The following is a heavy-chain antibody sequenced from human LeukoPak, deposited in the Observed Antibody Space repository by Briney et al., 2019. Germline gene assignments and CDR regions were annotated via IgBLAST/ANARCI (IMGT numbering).Heavy chain of an antibody. J-gene: IGHJ4*02. CDR3: ARGGYCDGDCYLRNFDY. CDR2: IIPIFGTA. CDR1: GGTFSSYA. Sequence: GASVKVSCKASGGTFSSYAISWVRQAPGQGLEWMGGIIPIFGTANYAQKFQGRVTITADESTSTAYMELSSLRSEDTAVYYCARGGYCDGDCYLRNFDYWGQGTLVTVSS. V-gene: IGHV1-69*13. D-gene: IGHD2-21*01.